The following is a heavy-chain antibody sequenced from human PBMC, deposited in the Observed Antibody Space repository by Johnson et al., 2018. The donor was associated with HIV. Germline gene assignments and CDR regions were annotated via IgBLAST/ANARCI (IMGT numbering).Heavy chain of an antibody. Sequence: QVQLVESGGGGVQPGRSLRLSCVVSGVTFSTYAMHWVRQAPGKGLEWVAVMSYDGSNKYYADSVKGRFTIYRDNSKNTLSLQMDSLRPEDTAVYYCANPTGSDAFEIWGQGTMVTVSS. CDR3: ANPTGSDAFEI. D-gene: IGHD1-1*01. CDR2: MSYDGSNK. J-gene: IGHJ3*02. CDR1: GVTFSTYA. V-gene: IGHV3-30-3*01.